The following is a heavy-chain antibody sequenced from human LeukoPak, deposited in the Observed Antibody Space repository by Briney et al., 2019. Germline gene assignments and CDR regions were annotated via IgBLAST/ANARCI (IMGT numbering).Heavy chain of an antibody. J-gene: IGHJ6*02. Sequence: SCKASGGTFSSYAMSWVRQAPGKGLEWVSAISGSGGSTYYADSVKGRFTISRDNSKNTLYLQMNSLRAEDTAVYYCARYCSGGSCYSGPFYYYGLDVWGQGTTVTVSS. CDR3: ARYCSGGSCYSGPFYYYGLDV. D-gene: IGHD2-15*01. V-gene: IGHV3-23*01. CDR2: ISGSGGST. CDR1: GGTFSSYA.